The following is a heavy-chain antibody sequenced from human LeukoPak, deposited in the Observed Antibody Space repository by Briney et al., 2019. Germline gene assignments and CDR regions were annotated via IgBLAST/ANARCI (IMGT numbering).Heavy chain of an antibody. V-gene: IGHV4-59*08. CDR1: GGSIGIYY. D-gene: IGHD1-26*01. CDR2: IYHTGTT. Sequence: SETLSLTCTVSGGSIGIYYWSWIRQPPGKGLEWVGYIYHTGTTSYNPSLKSRVTISVDTSKNHFSLTLNSVTAADTAVYYCARHQDSGRAHYYGMDVWGQGTAVTVSS. J-gene: IGHJ6*02. CDR3: ARHQDSGRAHYYGMDV.